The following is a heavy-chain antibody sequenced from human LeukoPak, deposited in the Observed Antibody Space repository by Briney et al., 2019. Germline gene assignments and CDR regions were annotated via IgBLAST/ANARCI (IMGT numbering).Heavy chain of an antibody. V-gene: IGHV3-23*01. CDR1: GFTFSSYA. D-gene: IGHD2-2*01. CDR3: AKETYCSSTSCYSDNWFDP. CDR2: IRGSGGST. J-gene: IGHJ5*02. Sequence: GGSLRLSCAASGFTFSSYAMSWVRQAPGKGREWVSAIRGSGGSTYYADSVKGRFTISRDNSKNTLYLQMNSLRAEDTAVYYCAKETYCSSTSCYSDNWFDPWGQGTLVTVSP.